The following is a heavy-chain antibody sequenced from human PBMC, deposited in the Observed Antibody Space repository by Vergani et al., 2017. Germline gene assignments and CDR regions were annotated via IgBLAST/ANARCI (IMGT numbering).Heavy chain of an antibody. V-gene: IGHV1-18*01. Sequence: QVQLVQSGAEVKKPGASVKVSCKASGYTFTSYGISWVRQAPGQGLEWMGWISAYNGNTNYAQKLQGRVSMTTGTSTSTAYMELRSLRSDDTAVYYCARDPPNVTSDYRGDYWGQGTLITVSS. J-gene: IGHJ4*02. CDR2: ISAYNGNT. CDR1: GYTFTSYG. CDR3: ARDPPNVTSDYRGDY. D-gene: IGHD3-9*01.